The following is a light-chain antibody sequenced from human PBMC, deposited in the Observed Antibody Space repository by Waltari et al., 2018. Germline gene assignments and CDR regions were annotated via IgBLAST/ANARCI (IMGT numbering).Light chain of an antibody. V-gene: IGKV3-20*01. CDR2: GAS. Sequence: EIVLTQSPGTLSLSPGERATLSCRASQSVNNSLAWFQQKPGQAPRLLIHGASSRATGIPDRISGSGSVTDFTRTISGLEPQDFAVYYCQQYSSSPLTFGPGTKVDIK. CDR1: QSVNNS. J-gene: IGKJ3*01. CDR3: QQYSSSPLT.